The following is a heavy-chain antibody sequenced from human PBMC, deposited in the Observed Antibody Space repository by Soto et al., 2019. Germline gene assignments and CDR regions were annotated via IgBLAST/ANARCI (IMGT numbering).Heavy chain of an antibody. J-gene: IGHJ3*02. CDR3: ARGLPIFGVVIIITPVAFDI. CDR2: INHSGST. Sequence: SATLSLTCAFDRLSFNGYYWSWFLKPSGKGLEWIGEINHSGSTNYNPSLKSRVTISVDTSKNQFSLKLSSVTAADTAVYYCARGLPIFGVVIIITPVAFDIWGQGTMVT. V-gene: IGHV4-34*01. CDR1: RLSFNGYY. D-gene: IGHD3-3*01.